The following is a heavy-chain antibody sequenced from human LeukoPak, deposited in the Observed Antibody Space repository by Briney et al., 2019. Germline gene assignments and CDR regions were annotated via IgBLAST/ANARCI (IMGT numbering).Heavy chain of an antibody. CDR3: ARDHNWGFDY. J-gene: IGHJ4*02. V-gene: IGHV3-48*02. CDR2: IRPTYDI. D-gene: IGHD7-27*01. Sequence: PWWSLRLSCAASGFIFSSFAMNWVRQAPGKGLEWVSYIRPTYDISYSDSVRGRCTISRVNAKNSLYLQMNSLRDEDTAVYYCARDHNWGFDYWGQGTLVAVSS. CDR1: GFIFSSFA.